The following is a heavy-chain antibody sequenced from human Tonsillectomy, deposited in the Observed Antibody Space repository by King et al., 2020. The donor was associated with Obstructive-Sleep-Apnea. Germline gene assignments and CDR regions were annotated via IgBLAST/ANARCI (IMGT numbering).Heavy chain of an antibody. J-gene: IGHJ4*02. CDR2: IYRSGST. D-gene: IGHD4-17*01. Sequence: QLQESGPGLVKPSETLPLTCTVSGGSISRSSYSWGWIRQPPGKGPEWVGTIYRSGSTYYNPSLKSRVTIPVDTSKNQFSLKLTSVTAADTAVYYCARDYGDVRYFDYWGRGTLVTVSS. CDR1: GGSISRSSYS. CDR3: ARDYGDVRYFDY. V-gene: IGHV4-39*07.